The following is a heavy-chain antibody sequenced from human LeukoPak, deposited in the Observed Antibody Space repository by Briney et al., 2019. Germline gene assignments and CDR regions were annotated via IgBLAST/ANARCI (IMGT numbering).Heavy chain of an antibody. CDR2: INQDGSKE. D-gene: IGHD3/OR15-3a*01. CDR3: ARFWDWDSSGYADAF. CDR1: GFTYTSYW. V-gene: IGHV3-7*01. J-gene: IGHJ3*01. Sequence: GGSMRLSCVASGFTYTSYWMSWVRQPPGKGLEWVATINQDGSKEHYVASVKGRFSLSRDNAEHSLDLQMNSLGADDTAVYFCARFWDWDSSGYADAFWGQRTMVAVSS.